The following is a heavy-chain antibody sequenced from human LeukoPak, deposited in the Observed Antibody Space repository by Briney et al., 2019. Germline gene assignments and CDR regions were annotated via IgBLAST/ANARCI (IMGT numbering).Heavy chain of an antibody. CDR2: IDTAGYT. CDR3: SRVNPEAEGFDY. D-gene: IGHD6-13*01. J-gene: IGHJ4*02. Sequence: GGSLRLSCAASEFAFSSYDMHWVRQGTGKGLEWVSAIDTAGYTYYPGSVKGRFTISRENAKNSLYLQMNSLRAGDTAVYYCSRVNPEAEGFDYWGQGTLVTVSS. CDR1: EFAFSSYD. V-gene: IGHV3-13*01.